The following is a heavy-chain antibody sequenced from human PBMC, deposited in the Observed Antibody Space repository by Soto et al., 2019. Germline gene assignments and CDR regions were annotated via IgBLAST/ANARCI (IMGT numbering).Heavy chain of an antibody. CDR1: GGSISSYY. J-gene: IGHJ6*02. Sequence: SETLSLTCTVSGGSISSYYWSWIRQPPGKGLEWIGYIYYSGSTNYNPSLKSRVTISVDTSKNQFSLKLSSVTAADTAVYYCARVSGPKLERDYYGMDVWGQGTTVTVSS. D-gene: IGHD3-10*01. CDR3: ARVSGPKLERDYYGMDV. CDR2: IYYSGST. V-gene: IGHV4-59*01.